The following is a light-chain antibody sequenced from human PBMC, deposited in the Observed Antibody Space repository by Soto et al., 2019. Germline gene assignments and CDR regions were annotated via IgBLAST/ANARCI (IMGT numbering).Light chain of an antibody. CDR2: DVS. Sequence: QSALTQPASVSGSPGQSITISCTGTSSDVGGYNYVSWYQQHPGKAPKLMIYDVSNRPSGVSNRFSGSKSGKTASLTISGLQAEDEADYYCISYASSSTPYVFGTGTKLTVL. J-gene: IGLJ1*01. CDR1: SSDVGGYNY. CDR3: ISYASSSTPYV. V-gene: IGLV2-14*01.